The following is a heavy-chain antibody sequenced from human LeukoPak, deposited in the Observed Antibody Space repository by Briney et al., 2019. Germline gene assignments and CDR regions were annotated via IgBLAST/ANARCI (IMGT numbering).Heavy chain of an antibody. D-gene: IGHD2-21*02. V-gene: IGHV3-74*01. CDR2: INSDGSST. CDR1: GFTFSSYW. J-gene: IGHJ3*02. Sequence: GGSLRLSCAASGFTFSSYWMHWVRQAPGKGLVWVSRINSDGSSTSYADSVKGRFTISRDNAKNTLYLQMNSLRAEDTAVYYCARVPAQHIVVVTHDAFDIWAKGQWSPSLQ. CDR3: ARVPAQHIVVVTHDAFDI.